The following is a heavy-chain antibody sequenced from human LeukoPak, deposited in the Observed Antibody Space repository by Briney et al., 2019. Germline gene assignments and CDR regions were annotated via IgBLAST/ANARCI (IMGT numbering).Heavy chain of an antibody. CDR2: INPNSGGT. J-gene: IGHJ5*02. V-gene: IGHV1-2*02. CDR1: GYTFTGYY. CDR3: ARSARVDWFGVRGSWFDP. Sequence: ASVKVSCKASGYTFTGYYMHWVRQAPGQGLEWMGWINPNSGGTNYAQKFQGRATMTRDTSISTAYMELSRLRSDDTAVYYCARSARVDWFGVRGSWFDPWGQGTLVTVSS. D-gene: IGHD3-10*01.